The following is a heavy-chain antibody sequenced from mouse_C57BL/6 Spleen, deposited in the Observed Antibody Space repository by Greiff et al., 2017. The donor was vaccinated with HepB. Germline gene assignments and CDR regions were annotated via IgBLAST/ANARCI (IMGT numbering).Heavy chain of an antibody. J-gene: IGHJ3*01. V-gene: IGHV1-52*01. CDR3: ARWAYGYDGAY. CDR2: IDPSDSET. Sequence: VQLQQPGAELVRPGSSVKLSCKASGYTFTSYWMHWVKQRPIQGLEWIGNIDPSDSETHYNQKFKDKATLTVDKSSSTAYMQLSSLTSEDSAVYYCARWAYGYDGAYWGQGTLVTVSA. D-gene: IGHD2-2*01. CDR1: GYTFTSYW.